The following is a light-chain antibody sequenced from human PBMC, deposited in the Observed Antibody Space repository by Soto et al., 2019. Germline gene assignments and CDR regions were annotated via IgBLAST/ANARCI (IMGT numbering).Light chain of an antibody. J-gene: IGKJ1*01. Sequence: DIQMTQSPSSVSASVGDRVTITCRASQGISSWLAWYQKKPGKAPKLLIYDASILESGVPSRFSGSGSGTEFTLTISSLQPDDFATYYCQQYNSYRTFGQGTKGDIK. CDR1: QGISSW. CDR2: DAS. CDR3: QQYNSYRT. V-gene: IGKV1D-16*01.